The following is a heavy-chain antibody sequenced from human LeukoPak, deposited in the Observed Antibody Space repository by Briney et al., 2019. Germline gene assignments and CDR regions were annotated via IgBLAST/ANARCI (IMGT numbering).Heavy chain of an antibody. J-gene: IGHJ4*02. CDR1: GFTFSNAW. CDR2: IKSKTDGGTT. CDR3: TTYYYGSSGYYHNTYYFDY. V-gene: IGHV3-15*01. D-gene: IGHD3-22*01. Sequence: GGSLRLSCAASGFTFSNAWMSWVREAPGKGLEWVGRIKSKTDGGTTDYAAPVKGRFTISRDDSKNTLYLQMNSLKTEDTAVYYCTTYYYGSSGYYHNTYYFDYWGQGALVTVSP.